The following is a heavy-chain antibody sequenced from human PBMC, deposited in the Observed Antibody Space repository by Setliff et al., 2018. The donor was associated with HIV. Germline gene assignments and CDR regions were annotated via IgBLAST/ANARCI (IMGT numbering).Heavy chain of an antibody. CDR1: GYSFTNYW. D-gene: IGHD6-19*01. CDR2: IYPIDSDT. CDR3: AKSMAVAGTGRWSDA. Sequence: GESLKISCKGSGYSFTNYWVGWVRQMPGKGLEWMGIIYPIDSDTKYSPSFWGRVTISVDKSTNTAYLHWNSLRPADTAVYYCAKSMAVAGTGRWSDAWGQGTLVTVSS. V-gene: IGHV5-51*01. J-gene: IGHJ5*02.